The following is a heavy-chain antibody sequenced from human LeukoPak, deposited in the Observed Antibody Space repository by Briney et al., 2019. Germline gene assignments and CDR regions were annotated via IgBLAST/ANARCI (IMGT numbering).Heavy chain of an antibody. D-gene: IGHD1-26*01. CDR1: GGSFSGYY. CDR3: ARAGRSGSYRFQH. CDR2: INHSGST. Sequence: SETLSLTCAVYGGSFSGYYWSWIRQPPGKGLEWIGEINHSGSTNYNPSLKSRVTISVDTSKNQFSLKLSSVTAADTAVYYCARAGRSGSYRFQHWGQGTLVTVSS. J-gene: IGHJ1*01. V-gene: IGHV4-34*01.